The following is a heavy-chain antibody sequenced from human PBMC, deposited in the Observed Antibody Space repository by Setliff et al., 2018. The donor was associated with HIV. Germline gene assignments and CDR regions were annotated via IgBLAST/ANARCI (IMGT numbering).Heavy chain of an antibody. CDR3: AKDGDYANWDYDAFDI. J-gene: IGHJ3*02. D-gene: IGHD1-7*01. CDR1: GFTFNTYG. V-gene: IGHV3-30*02. Sequence: PGGSLRLSCAASGFTFNTYGMHWVRQAPGEGLEWVAFINYDVSYEYYADSVKGRVTISRDNSKNTVDLQMNSLRPEDTAVYYCAKDGDYANWDYDAFDIWGQGTLVTVSS. CDR2: INYDVSYE.